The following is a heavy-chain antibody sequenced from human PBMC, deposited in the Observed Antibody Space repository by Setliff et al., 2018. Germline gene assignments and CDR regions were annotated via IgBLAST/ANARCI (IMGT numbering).Heavy chain of an antibody. CDR1: GGSISSSSYY. D-gene: IGHD3-22*01. J-gene: IGHJ4*02. CDR3: ASVVEDYYDSSGYFLPSYYFDY. Sequence: SETLSLTCTVSGGSISSSSYYWGWIRQPPGKGLEWIGSIYYSGSTYYNPSPKSRVTISVDTSKNQFSLKLSSVTAADTAVYYCASVVEDYYDSSGYFLPSYYFDYWGQGTLVTVSS. CDR2: IYYSGST. V-gene: IGHV4-39*07.